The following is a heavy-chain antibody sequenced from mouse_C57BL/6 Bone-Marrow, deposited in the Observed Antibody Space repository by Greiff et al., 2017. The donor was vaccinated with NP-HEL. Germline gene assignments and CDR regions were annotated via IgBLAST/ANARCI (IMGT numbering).Heavy chain of an antibody. D-gene: IGHD1-1*01. CDR3: AKKATDYAMDY. J-gene: IGHJ4*01. Sequence: QVQLKESGPGLVEPSQSLSITCTVSGFSLTSYGVSWVRQPPGQGLEWLGVIWGDGSTNYHSALLSRLSISKDNSKSQVFLKLNSLQTDDTATYDCAKKATDYAMDYWGQGTSVTVSS. CDR1: GFSLTSYG. CDR2: IWGDGST. V-gene: IGHV2-3*01.